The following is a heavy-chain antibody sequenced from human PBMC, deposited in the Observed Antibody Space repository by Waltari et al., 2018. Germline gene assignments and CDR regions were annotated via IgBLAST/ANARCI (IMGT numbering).Heavy chain of an antibody. Sequence: AASGFTFADYTMHWVRQDPGKGLEWVSLIRWDGGTTYYADSVKVRFTISRDNSKNSLYLQMNSLRTEDTALYYCAKDSGYGEVDYWGQGTLVTVSS. CDR2: IRWDGGTT. CDR1: GFTFADYT. CDR3: AKDSGYGEVDY. D-gene: IGHD5-12*01. V-gene: IGHV3-43*01. J-gene: IGHJ4*02.